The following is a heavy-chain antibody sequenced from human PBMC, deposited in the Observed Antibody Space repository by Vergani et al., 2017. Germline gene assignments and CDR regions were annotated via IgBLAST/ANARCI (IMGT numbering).Heavy chain of an antibody. V-gene: IGHV3-7*01. CDR3: ARPSAPADYDSVDI. J-gene: IGHJ3*02. D-gene: IGHD4-11*01. CDR1: GFTFSSYW. Sequence: VQLVESGGGVVQPGGSLRLSCAASGFTFSSYWMSWVRQAPGKGLEWVANIKQDGSEKYYVDSVRGRFTITRDNAKNSLYFQMNSLRAEDTAVYYCARPSAPADYDSVDIWGQGTMVTVSS. CDR2: IKQDGSEK.